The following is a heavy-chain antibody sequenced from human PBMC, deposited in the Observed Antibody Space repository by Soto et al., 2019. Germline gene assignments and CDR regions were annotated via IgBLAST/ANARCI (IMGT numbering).Heavy chain of an antibody. V-gene: IGHV1-69*02. Sequence: ASVKVSCKASGGTFSSYTISWVRQAPGQGLEWMGRIIPILGIANYAQKFQGRVTITADKSTSTAYMELSSLRSEDTAVYYCARVGDMGYTGVDYYYYMDVWGKGTTVTVSS. J-gene: IGHJ6*03. CDR3: ARVGDMGYTGVDYYYYMDV. CDR1: GGTFSSYT. CDR2: IIPILGIA. D-gene: IGHD2-2*02.